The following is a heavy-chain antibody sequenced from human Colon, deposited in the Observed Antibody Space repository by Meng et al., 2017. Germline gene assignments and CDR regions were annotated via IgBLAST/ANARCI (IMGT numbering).Heavy chain of an antibody. D-gene: IGHD2-2*01. CDR3: VAPAAWRQRQINDH. V-gene: IGHV4-34*01. CDR1: GGSFRGYS. J-gene: IGHJ4*02. Sequence: QCASGLFNPPGTSSPTCAVYGGSFRGYSWSWIRQPPGKGLEWIGEINHSGSTNYNPSLKSRVTISVDTSKNQFSLKLSSVTAADTAVYYCVAPAAWRQRQINDHWGQETLVTVSS. CDR2: INHSGST.